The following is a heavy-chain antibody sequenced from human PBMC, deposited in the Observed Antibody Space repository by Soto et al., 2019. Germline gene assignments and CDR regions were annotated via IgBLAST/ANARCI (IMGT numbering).Heavy chain of an antibody. CDR3: AREERYCSGGSCPRDAFDI. CDR1: GFTVSSNY. D-gene: IGHD2-15*01. V-gene: IGHV3-66*01. CDR2: IYSGGST. Sequence: GGSLRLSCAASGFTVSSNYMSWVRQAPGKGLEWVSVIYSGGSTYYADSVKGRFTISRDNFKNTLYLQMNSLRAEDTAVYYCAREERYCSGGSCPRDAFDIWGQGTMVTVSS. J-gene: IGHJ3*02.